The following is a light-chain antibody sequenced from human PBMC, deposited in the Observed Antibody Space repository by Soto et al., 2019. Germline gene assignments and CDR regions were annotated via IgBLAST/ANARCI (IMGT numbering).Light chain of an antibody. CDR1: QSVSSSY. V-gene: IGKV3-20*01. CDR2: GAS. J-gene: IGKJ2*01. Sequence: EIVLTQSPGTLSLSPGERVTLSCRASQSVSSSYLVWYQQKPGQAPRLLIYGASSRATGIPDRFSGSGSGTDFTLTISRLEPEDFAVYYCQQSVRSPYTFGQGTKLEIK. CDR3: QQSVRSPYT.